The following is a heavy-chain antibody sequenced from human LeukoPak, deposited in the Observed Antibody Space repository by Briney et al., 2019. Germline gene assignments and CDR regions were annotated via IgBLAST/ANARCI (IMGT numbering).Heavy chain of an antibody. Sequence: SETLSLTCAVYGGSFSGYYWSWIRQPPGKGLEWNGEINHSGSTNYNPSLKSRVTISVDTSQSQFSLKLSSVTAADRAVYYCARHEGSYYDKSGYTFDCWGQGTLVTVSS. CDR1: GGSFSGYY. CDR2: INHSGST. V-gene: IGHV4-34*01. D-gene: IGHD3-22*01. J-gene: IGHJ4*02. CDR3: ARHEGSYYDKSGYTFDC.